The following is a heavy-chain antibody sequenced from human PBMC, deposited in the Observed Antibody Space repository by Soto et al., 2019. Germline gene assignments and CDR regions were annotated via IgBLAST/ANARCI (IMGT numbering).Heavy chain of an antibody. CDR1: GITFSDVS. V-gene: IGHV3-23*01. J-gene: IGHJ4*02. Sequence: PGGSLILSCAASGITFSDVSMAWLRQTTGKGLEWVSTISGRGDEIYYADSVKGRFTISRDNSRSTLYLQMNSLRAEDTAVYFCAKEYYYDSSFDYWGQGVLVTVSS. D-gene: IGHD3-22*01. CDR3: AKEYYYDSSFDY. CDR2: ISGRGDEI.